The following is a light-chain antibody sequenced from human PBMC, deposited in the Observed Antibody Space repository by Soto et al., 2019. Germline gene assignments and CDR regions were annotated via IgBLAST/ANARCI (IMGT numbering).Light chain of an antibody. CDR3: TSFFTGSSYVI. Sequence: QSVLTQPASVSGSPGQSITISCTGTSSDVGNYNYVSWYQETPGKAPRLIIYQVTNRPSGVSNRFSGSKSGNTASLTISGLQADDEADYYCTSFFTGSSYVIFGGGTKLTVL. V-gene: IGLV2-14*01. CDR1: SSDVGNYNY. J-gene: IGLJ2*01. CDR2: QVT.